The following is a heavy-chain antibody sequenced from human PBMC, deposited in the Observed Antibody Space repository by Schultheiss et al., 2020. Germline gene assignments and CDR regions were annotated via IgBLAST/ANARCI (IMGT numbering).Heavy chain of an antibody. D-gene: IGHD2-21*01. CDR1: GFTFSSYG. J-gene: IGHJ6*02. Sequence: GGSLRLSCAASGFTFSSYGMHWVRQAPGKGLEWVAVISYDGSNKYYADSVKGRFTISRDNAKNSLYLQMNSLRAEDTAVYYCAKDLFTRPYYYGMDVWGQGTTVTVSS. CDR3: AKDLFTRPYYYGMDV. CDR2: ISYDGSNK. V-gene: IGHV3-30*18.